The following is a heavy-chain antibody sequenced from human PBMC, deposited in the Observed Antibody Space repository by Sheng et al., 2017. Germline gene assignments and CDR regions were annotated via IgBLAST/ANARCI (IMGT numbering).Heavy chain of an antibody. V-gene: IGHV1-24*01. CDR3: ATLVSGVVFIPRFYGLDV. Sequence: QVQLVQSGAEVKKPGASVKVSCEVSGYTLSELSIHWVRQAPGKGLEWMGGFDPENGETIYAQKFQGRVTMTEDKSTDTAYMELSSLRSEDTAVYYCATLVSGVVFIPRFYGLDVLGQGTT. J-gene: IGHJ6*02. CDR1: GYTLSELS. D-gene: IGHD3-3*01. CDR2: FDPENGET.